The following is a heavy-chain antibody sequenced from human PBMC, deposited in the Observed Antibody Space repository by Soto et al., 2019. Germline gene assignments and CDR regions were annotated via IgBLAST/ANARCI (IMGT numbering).Heavy chain of an antibody. V-gene: IGHV1-69*01. CDR3: VSDYGAKLSSS. Sequence: QVQLVQSGAEVKKPGSSVKVSCKASGGTFSSYRINWVRQAPGQGLEGEGGIVPIYRTADYAQKCQGRVSITADESARTSYMELRSLKAQDTAVYDWVSDYGAKLSSSWGKGTLGTVAS. CDR2: IVPIYRTA. D-gene: IGHD6-13*01. J-gene: IGHJ4*02. CDR1: GGTFSSYR.